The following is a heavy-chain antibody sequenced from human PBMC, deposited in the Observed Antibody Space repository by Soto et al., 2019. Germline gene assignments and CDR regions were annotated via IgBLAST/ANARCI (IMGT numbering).Heavy chain of an antibody. D-gene: IGHD5-18*01. Sequence: PGGSLRLSCAASGFIFSSHNMNWVRQAPGKGLEWVSSITGSSSYIFYADSVKGRFTISRDNAKNTVYLQMNSLRGEDTAVYYCAKDRQLGSSLYYFDYWGQGTLVTVSS. CDR1: GFIFSSHN. J-gene: IGHJ4*02. V-gene: IGHV3-21*06. CDR3: AKDRQLGSSLYYFDY. CDR2: ITGSSSYI.